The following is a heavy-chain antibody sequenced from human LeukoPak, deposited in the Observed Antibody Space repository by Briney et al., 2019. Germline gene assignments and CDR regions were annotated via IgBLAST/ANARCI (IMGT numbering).Heavy chain of an antibody. D-gene: IGHD3-22*01. V-gene: IGHV1-46*01. CDR3: AKIQNYYDSSGYYNYYFDY. CDR2: INPSSGST. Sequence: GASVKVSCKASGYTLTSYYMHWVRQAPGQGLEWVGIINPSSGSTSYAQKLQGRVTMTSDTSTSTVYMELSSLRSDDTAVYYCAKIQNYYDSSGYYNYYFDYWGQGTLVTVSS. J-gene: IGHJ4*02. CDR1: GYTLTSYY.